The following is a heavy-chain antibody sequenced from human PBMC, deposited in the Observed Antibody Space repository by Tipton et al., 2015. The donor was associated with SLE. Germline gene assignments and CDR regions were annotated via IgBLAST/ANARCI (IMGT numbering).Heavy chain of an antibody. CDR1: GGSISSSSYY. V-gene: IGHV4-61*02. D-gene: IGHD6-13*01. Sequence: TLSLTCTVSGGSISSSSYYWSWIRQPAGKGLEWIGRIYTSGSTNYNPSLKSRVTMSVDTSKNQFSLKLSSVTAADTAVYYCARDEYSSSWYTGGDAFDIWGQGTMVTVSS. CDR3: ARDEYSSSWYTGGDAFDI. CDR2: IYTSGST. J-gene: IGHJ3*02.